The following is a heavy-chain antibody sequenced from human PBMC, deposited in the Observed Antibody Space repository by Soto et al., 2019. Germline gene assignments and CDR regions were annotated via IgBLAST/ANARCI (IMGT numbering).Heavy chain of an antibody. CDR3: ARGIKYGAYSRWFDP. D-gene: IGHD4-17*01. Sequence: QVQLVQSGAEVKKPGASVKVSCKASGYTFTSYDINWVRQATGQGLEYLGWMNPNSGNTAYVQKFQGRVTMTWDTSITTAYMELSSLRSEDTAVYFRARGIKYGAYSRWFDPWGQGTLVTVSS. J-gene: IGHJ5*02. CDR2: MNPNSGNT. CDR1: GYTFTSYD. V-gene: IGHV1-8*01.